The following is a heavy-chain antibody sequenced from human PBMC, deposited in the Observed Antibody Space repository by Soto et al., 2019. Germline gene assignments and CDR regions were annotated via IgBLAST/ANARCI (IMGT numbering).Heavy chain of an antibody. CDR1: GVSIGNYY. V-gene: IGHV4-4*07. D-gene: IGHD3-3*01. J-gene: IGHJ4*02. Sequence: ETLSLTCPVSGVSIGNYYCNWIRQPAGKGLEWIGRIDTSGSTNYNPSLKSRVTMSVDTSKQEFSLKLSSVTAADTDLYYCARRGQDFWSGPFDYWGRGALVTVYS. CDR3: ARRGQDFWSGPFDY. CDR2: IDTSGST.